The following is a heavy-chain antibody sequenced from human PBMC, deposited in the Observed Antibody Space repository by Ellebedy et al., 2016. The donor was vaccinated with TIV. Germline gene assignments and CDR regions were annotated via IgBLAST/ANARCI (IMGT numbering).Heavy chain of an antibody. V-gene: IGHV3-43*01. CDR3: ARGGFNFES. CDR2: MSWDGSKT. CDR1: GFTFTDYT. D-gene: IGHD3-10*01. J-gene: IGHJ4*02. Sequence: PGGSLRLSCAASGFTFTDYTMHWVRQAPGKGLEWVSLMSWDGSKTFYADSVKVRFTISRDNSKNSLFLQMNSLRNEDTALYYCARGGFNFESWGQGTLVTVSS.